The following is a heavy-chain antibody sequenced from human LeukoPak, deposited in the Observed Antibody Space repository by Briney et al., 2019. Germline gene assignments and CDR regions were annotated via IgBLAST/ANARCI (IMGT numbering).Heavy chain of an antibody. Sequence: GRSLRLSCTASGFTFSSYGMHWVRQAPGRGLEWVAVISYDGSNKYYADSVKGRFTISRDNSKNTLYLQMNSLRAEDTAVYYCAKDYYDFWSGYQVTLDYWGQGTLVTVSS. CDR2: ISYDGSNK. J-gene: IGHJ4*02. CDR3: AKDYYDFWSGYQVTLDY. D-gene: IGHD3-3*01. V-gene: IGHV3-30*18. CDR1: GFTFSSYG.